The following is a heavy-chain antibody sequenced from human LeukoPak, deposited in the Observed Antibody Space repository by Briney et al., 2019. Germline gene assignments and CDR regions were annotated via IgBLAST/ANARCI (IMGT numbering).Heavy chain of an antibody. CDR1: RGTFSRYA. V-gene: IGHV1-69*04. J-gene: IGHJ4*02. Sequence: SVNVSCKASRGTFSRYAISWVRQAPGQGLEWMGRIIPILGLANYAQKFQGRVTITADKSTSTAYMELSSLRSEDTAVYYCARLDYGDYNWGQGTLVTVSS. CDR2: IIPILGLA. CDR3: ARLDYGDYN. D-gene: IGHD4-17*01.